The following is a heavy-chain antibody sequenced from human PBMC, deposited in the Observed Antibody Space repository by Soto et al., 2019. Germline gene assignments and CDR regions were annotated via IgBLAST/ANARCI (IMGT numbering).Heavy chain of an antibody. V-gene: IGHV3-49*03. Sequence: GGSLRLSCTASGFTFGDYAMSWFRQAPGKGLEWVGFIRSKAYGGTTEYAASVKGRLTISRDDSKSIAYLQMNSLKTEDTAVYYCTRDFRYFDWLSAPRGMDVWGQGTTVTVSS. CDR3: TRDFRYFDWLSAPRGMDV. CDR1: GFTFGDYA. CDR2: IRSKAYGGTT. D-gene: IGHD3-9*01. J-gene: IGHJ6*02.